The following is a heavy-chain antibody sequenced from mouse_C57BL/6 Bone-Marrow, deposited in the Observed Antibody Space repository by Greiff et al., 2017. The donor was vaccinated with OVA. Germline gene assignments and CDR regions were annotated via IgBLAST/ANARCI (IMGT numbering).Heavy chain of an antibody. CDR3: AIYSIFAY. D-gene: IGHD2-5*01. V-gene: IGHV1-61*01. CDR1: GYTFTSYW. Sequence: QVQLQQPGAELVRPGSSVKLSCKASGYTFTSYWMDWVKQRPGQGLEWIGNIYPSDSETHYNQKFKDKATLTVDKSSSTAYMQLSRLTSEDSAVYYGAIYSIFAYWGQGTLVTVSA. J-gene: IGHJ3*01. CDR2: IYPSDSET.